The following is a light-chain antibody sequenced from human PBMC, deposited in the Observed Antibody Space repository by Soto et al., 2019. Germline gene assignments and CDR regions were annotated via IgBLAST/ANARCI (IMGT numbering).Light chain of an antibody. Sequence: QSVLTQRPSVSGAPGQRVTISCTGSSSNIGAGYDVHWYQQLPGTAPKLLIYGNINRPSGVPDRFSGSKSGTSASLAITGLQAEDEAVYYCQSYDSSLSGSVFGGGTKLTVL. CDR3: QSYDSSLSGSV. V-gene: IGLV1-40*01. J-gene: IGLJ3*02. CDR1: SSNIGAGYD. CDR2: GNI.